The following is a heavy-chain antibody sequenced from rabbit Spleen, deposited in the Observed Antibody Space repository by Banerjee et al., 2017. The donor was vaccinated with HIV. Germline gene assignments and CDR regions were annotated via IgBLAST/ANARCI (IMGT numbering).Heavy chain of an antibody. CDR1: GIDFSGAYY. V-gene: IGHV1S40*01. D-gene: IGHD1-1*01. CDR2: INTGSSGTT. CDR3: ARDTSTSFSSYGMDL. J-gene: IGHJ6*01. Sequence: QSLEESGGGLVKPGGTLTLTCKASGIDFSGAYYMCWVRQAPGKGLEWIGCINTGSSGTTYYASWAKGRFTISKTSSTTVTLQMTSLTAADTATYFCARDTSTSFSSYGMDLWGQGTLVTVS.